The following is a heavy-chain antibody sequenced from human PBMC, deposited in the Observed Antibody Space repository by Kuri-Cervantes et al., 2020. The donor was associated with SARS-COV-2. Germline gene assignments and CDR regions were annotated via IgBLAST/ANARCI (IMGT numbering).Heavy chain of an antibody. Sequence: SETLSLTCTVSGGSISSSSYYWGWIRQPPGKGLEWIGSIYYSGSTNYNPSLKSRVTISVDTSKNQFSLKLSSVTAADTAVYYCARGGDYSYWFDPWGQGTLVTVSS. CDR1: GGSISSSSYY. CDR2: IYYSGST. D-gene: IGHD4-17*01. V-gene: IGHV4-39*07. J-gene: IGHJ5*02. CDR3: ARGGDYSYWFDP.